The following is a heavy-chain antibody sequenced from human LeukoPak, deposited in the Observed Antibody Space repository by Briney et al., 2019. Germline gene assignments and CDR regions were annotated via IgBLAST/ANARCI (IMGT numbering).Heavy chain of an antibody. J-gene: IGHJ5*02. CDR2: IYYSGST. CDR3: ARGRANYGP. CDR1: GGSINSYY. D-gene: IGHD3-10*01. Sequence: SETLSLTCTVSGGSINSYYWSWIRQPPGKGLGWIGYIYYSGSTNYNPSLKSRVTISVDTSKNQFSLNLSSVTAADTAVYYCARGRANYGPWGQGTLVTVSS. V-gene: IGHV4-59*12.